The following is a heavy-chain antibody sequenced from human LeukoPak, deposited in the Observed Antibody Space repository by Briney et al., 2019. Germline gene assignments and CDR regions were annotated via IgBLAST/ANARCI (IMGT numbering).Heavy chain of an antibody. D-gene: IGHD6-13*01. J-gene: IGHJ4*02. CDR3: ARAWYSSSWYGRLYYFDY. V-gene: IGHV4-38-2*02. Sequence: SETLSLTCTVSGYSISSGYYWGGIRQAPGKGLEWIGMIYHSGSTYYNPSLKSRVTISVDTSKNQFSLKLSSVTAADTAVYYCARAWYSSSWYGRLYYFDYWGQGTLVTVSS. CDR1: GYSISSGYY. CDR2: IYHSGST.